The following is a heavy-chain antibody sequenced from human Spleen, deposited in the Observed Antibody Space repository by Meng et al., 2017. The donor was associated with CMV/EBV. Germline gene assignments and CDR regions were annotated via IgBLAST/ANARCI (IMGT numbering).Heavy chain of an antibody. J-gene: IGHJ5*02. CDR2: INHSGST. V-gene: IGHV4-34*01. CDR3: ARAPVPAAKGVWFDP. Sequence: VYGGSLRGYYWSWIRQPPGKGLEWIGEINHSGSTNYNPSLKSRVTISVDTSKNQFSLKLSSVTAADTAVYYCARAPVPAAKGVWFDPWGQGTLVTVSS. CDR1: GGSLRGYY. D-gene: IGHD2-2*01.